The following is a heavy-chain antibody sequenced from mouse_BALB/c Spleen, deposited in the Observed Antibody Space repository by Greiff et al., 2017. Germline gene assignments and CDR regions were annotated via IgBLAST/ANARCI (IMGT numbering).Heavy chain of an antibody. V-gene: IGHV3-2*02. J-gene: IGHJ1*01. CDR2: ISYSGST. D-gene: IGHD1-1*01. CDR1: GYSITSDYA. CDR3: ARWAPHYYGSSYWYFDV. Sequence: VQLQQSGPGLVKPSQSLSLTCTVTGYSITSDYAWNWIRQFPGNKLEWMGYISYSGSTSYNPSLKSRISIARDTSKNQFFLQLNSVTTEDTATYYCARWAPHYYGSSYWYFDVWGAGTTVTVSS.